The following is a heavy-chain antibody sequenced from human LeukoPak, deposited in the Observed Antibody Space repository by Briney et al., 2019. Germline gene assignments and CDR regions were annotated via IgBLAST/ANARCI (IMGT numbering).Heavy chain of an antibody. Sequence: GGSLRLSCRASGFPFSSCWMHWLRQAPGEGLGWVLRIISDGSSTSYADSLKGRFSISRDNAQNTLYLQMSSLRAEDSAVYYWGRDSSFASFDYWGQGTLVTVSS. CDR3: GRDSSFASFDY. V-gene: IGHV3-74*01. CDR2: IISDGSST. D-gene: IGHD2-2*01. J-gene: IGHJ4*02. CDR1: GFPFSSCW.